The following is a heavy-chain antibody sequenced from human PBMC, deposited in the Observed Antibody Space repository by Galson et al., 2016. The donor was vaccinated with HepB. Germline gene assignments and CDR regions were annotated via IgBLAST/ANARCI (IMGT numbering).Heavy chain of an antibody. CDR1: GFTFSSYA. D-gene: IGHD2-2*01. Sequence: SLRLSCAASGFTFSSYAMSWVRQAPGKGLEWVSAISGTGATTYYADSVKGRFTISRDSFKNTLSLQMNSLRVEDTAVYYCAKDRDCSSAGCYGGIDYWCHGTLVIVSS. J-gene: IGHJ4*01. CDR3: AKDRDCSSAGCYGGIDY. CDR2: ISGTGATT. V-gene: IGHV3-23*01.